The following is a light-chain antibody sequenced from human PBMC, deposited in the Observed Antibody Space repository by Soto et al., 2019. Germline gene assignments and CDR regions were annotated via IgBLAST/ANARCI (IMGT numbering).Light chain of an antibody. J-gene: IGLJ3*02. Sequence: QSVLTQPPSASGTPGQRVTISCSGSSSNIGSNYVSWYQQVPGTAPKLLIYKNNERPSEVPDRFSGSKSGTSASLAISGLRSEDEAEYHCSAWDDRLRHQVFGGGTKLTVL. CDR1: SSNIGSNY. CDR3: SAWDDRLRHQV. CDR2: KNN. V-gene: IGLV1-47*01.